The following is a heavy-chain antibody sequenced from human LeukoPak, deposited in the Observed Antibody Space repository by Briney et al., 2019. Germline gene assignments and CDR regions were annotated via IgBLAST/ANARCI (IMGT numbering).Heavy chain of an antibody. V-gene: IGHV3-30*02. Sequence: GGSLRLSCAASGFAFSSYGMHWVRQAPRKGLERVAFIRYDGSNKYSAASAKGRFPNLRDNSKNTLYLQMNSLRAEDTAVYYCASLPPPYDSGSYRWLDPWRQGTLVSVSS. CDR2: IRYDGSNK. CDR3: ASLPPPYDSGSYRWLDP. J-gene: IGHJ5*02. CDR1: GFAFSSYG. D-gene: IGHD1-26*01.